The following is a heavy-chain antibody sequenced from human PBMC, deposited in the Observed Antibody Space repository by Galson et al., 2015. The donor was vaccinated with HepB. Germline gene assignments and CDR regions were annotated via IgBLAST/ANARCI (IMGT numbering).Heavy chain of an antibody. V-gene: IGHV3-30*02. CDR3: AKDEGCSGGSCYSCLDY. D-gene: IGHD2-15*01. CDR1: GFTFSSYG. J-gene: IGHJ4*02. Sequence: SLRLSCAASGFTFSSYGMHWVRQAPGKGLEWVAFIRYDGSNKYYADSVKGRFTISRDNSKNTLYLQMNSLRAEDTAVYYCAKDEGCSGGSCYSCLDYWGQGTLVTVSS. CDR2: IRYDGSNK.